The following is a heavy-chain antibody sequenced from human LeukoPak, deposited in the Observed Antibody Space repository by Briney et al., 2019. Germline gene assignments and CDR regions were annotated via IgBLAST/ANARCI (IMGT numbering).Heavy chain of an antibody. D-gene: IGHD3-16*01. CDR3: AKNPAGPYYYYMDV. CDR1: GFTFSSYG. Sequence: GGTLRLSCAASGFTFSSYGMSWVRQAPGKGLEWVSAISGSGGSTYYAGSVKGRFTISRDNSKNTLYLQMNSLRAEDTAVYYCAKNPAGPYYYYMDVWGKGTTVTVSS. V-gene: IGHV3-23*01. J-gene: IGHJ6*03. CDR2: ISGSGGST.